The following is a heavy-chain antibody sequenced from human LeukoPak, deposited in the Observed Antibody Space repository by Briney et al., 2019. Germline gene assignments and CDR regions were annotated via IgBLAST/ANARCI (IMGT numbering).Heavy chain of an antibody. CDR3: ATWEGIVATTSSFDY. J-gene: IGHJ4*02. V-gene: IGHV1-2*02. CDR1: GYTFSDYY. D-gene: IGHD5-12*01. Sequence: ASVKVSCKASGYTFSDYYMHWMRQAPGQGLEWMGWINPNSGGTNYAQKFQGRVTMTRDTSISTAYMELSRLRSDDTAVYYCATWEGIVATTSSFDYWGQGTLVTVSS. CDR2: INPNSGGT.